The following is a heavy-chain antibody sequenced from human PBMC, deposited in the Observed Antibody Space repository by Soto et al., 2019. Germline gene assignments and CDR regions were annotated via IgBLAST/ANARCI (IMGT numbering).Heavy chain of an antibody. V-gene: IGHV3-23*01. D-gene: IGHD2-8*01. Sequence: GGSLRLSCAASGFTFGAYAMSWVRQAPGKGLQWVSGVGGSDTDKHYADSVRGRFTVSRDNSKNTLYLQMNSLRVDDTAVYYCAKDATAVNGVWDPFDMWGQGTEVPSPQ. CDR1: GFTFGAYA. CDR3: AKDATAVNGVWDPFDM. CDR2: VGGSDTDK. J-gene: IGHJ3*02.